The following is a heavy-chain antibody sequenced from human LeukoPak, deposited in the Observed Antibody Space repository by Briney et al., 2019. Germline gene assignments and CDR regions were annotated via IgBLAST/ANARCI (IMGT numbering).Heavy chain of an antibody. J-gene: IGHJ4*02. D-gene: IGHD2-2*01. CDR2: ISSSSSYI. CDR1: GFTFSGYS. V-gene: IGHV3-21*01. Sequence: GGSLRLSCAASGFTFSGYSMNWVRQAPGKGLEWVSSISSSSSYIYYADSVKGRFTISRDNAKNSLYLQMNSLRAEDTAVYYCARGIYCSSTSCPFDYWGQGTLVTVSS. CDR3: ARGIYCSSTSCPFDY.